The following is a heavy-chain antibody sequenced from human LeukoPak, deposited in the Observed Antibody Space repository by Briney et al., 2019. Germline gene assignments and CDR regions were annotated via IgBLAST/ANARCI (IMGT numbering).Heavy chain of an antibody. J-gene: IGHJ4*02. D-gene: IGHD2-15*01. Sequence: PSETRSLTCAVDGESLTSYYWSWIRQPPGKGLEWIGEIYESGSTEYNPSLKSRVTISMVPSKQQFSLSLTSVTAADTAVYYCARGAWATRLGSWGLGTPVIVSS. CDR3: ARGAWATRLGS. CDR2: IYESGST. V-gene: IGHV4-34*01. CDR1: GESLTSYY.